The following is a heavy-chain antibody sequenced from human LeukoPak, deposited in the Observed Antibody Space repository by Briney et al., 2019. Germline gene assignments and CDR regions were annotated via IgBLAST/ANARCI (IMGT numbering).Heavy chain of an antibody. J-gene: IGHJ4*02. CDR1: GYTLAELS. CDR2: FDPEDGET. V-gene: IGHV1-24*01. D-gene: IGHD5-12*01. CDR3: ATSGYSGYDSRY. Sequence: ASVKVSCKVSGYTLAELSMHWVRQAPGKGLEWMGGFDPEDGETIYAQKFQGRVTMTEDTSTDTAYMELSSLRSEDTAVYYCATSGYSGYDSRYWGQGTLVTVSS.